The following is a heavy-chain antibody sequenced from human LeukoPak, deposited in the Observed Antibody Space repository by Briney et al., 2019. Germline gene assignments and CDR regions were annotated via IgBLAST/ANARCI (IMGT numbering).Heavy chain of an antibody. CDR1: GFTFDNYA. J-gene: IGHJ4*02. CDR2: ISWNSGSI. D-gene: IGHD6-19*01. Sequence: SGGSLRLSCAASGFTFDNYAMHWVRQAPGKGLEWVSGISWNSGSIGYADSLKGRFTISRDNAKNSLYLQMNSLRAEDTALYYCAKSIRGGSDWYSQFDYWGQGTLVTVS. CDR3: AKSIRGGSDWYSQFDY. V-gene: IGHV3-9*01.